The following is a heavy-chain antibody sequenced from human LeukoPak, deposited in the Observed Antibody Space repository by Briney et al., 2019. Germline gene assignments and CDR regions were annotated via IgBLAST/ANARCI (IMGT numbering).Heavy chain of an antibody. CDR1: GFTFSSYW. CDR3: VRSPSSGWFYYFDY. Sequence: GGSLRLSCAASGFTFSSYWMSRVRQAPGKGLEWVANIKQDGSEKYYVDSVRGRFTISRDNAKNSLYLQMNSLRAEDTAVYYCVRSPSSGWFYYFDYWGQGTLVTVSS. J-gene: IGHJ4*02. D-gene: IGHD6-19*01. CDR2: IKQDGSEK. V-gene: IGHV3-7*01.